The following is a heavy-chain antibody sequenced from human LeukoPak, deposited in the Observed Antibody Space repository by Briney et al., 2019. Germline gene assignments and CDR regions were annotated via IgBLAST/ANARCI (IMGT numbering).Heavy chain of an antibody. CDR3: ARSPAVVATDYFDY. V-gene: IGHV1-18*01. Sequence: GASVKVSCKASGYTFTSYGISWVRQAPGQGLEWMGWISAYNGNTNYAQKLQGRVTMTTDTSTSTAYMELRSLRSDDTAVYYCARSPAVVATDYFDYWGQGTPVTVSS. CDR1: GYTFTSYG. CDR2: ISAYNGNT. D-gene: IGHD5-12*01. J-gene: IGHJ4*02.